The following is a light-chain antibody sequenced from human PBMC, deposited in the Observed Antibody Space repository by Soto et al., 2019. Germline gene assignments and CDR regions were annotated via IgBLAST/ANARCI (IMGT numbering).Light chain of an antibody. V-gene: IGLV1-47*02. CDR1: SSNVGRNY. Sequence: QPVLSQPPSASGTPGQRVTISCSGSSSNVGRNYIYWYQQLPGTAPKLLIYGNTQRPSGVPDRFSGSKSGTSVSLAISGLRSEDEADYYCAAWDHSRRGYVFGTGTKVTGL. CDR3: AAWDHSRRGYV. J-gene: IGLJ1*01. CDR2: GNT.